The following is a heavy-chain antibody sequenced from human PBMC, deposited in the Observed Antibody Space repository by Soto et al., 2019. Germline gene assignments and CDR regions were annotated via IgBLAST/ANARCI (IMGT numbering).Heavy chain of an antibody. J-gene: IGHJ4*02. Sequence: QVQLVQSGAEVKKPGASVKVSCKASGYTFTSYGISWVRQAPGQGLEWMGWISAYNGNTNYAQKLQGRVTMTTDTSTSTADMELRSLRSDDTAVYYCARDRGGIAVAGTRRDYWGQGTLVTVSS. V-gene: IGHV1-18*01. CDR1: GYTFTSYG. D-gene: IGHD6-19*01. CDR2: ISAYNGNT. CDR3: ARDRGGIAVAGTRRDY.